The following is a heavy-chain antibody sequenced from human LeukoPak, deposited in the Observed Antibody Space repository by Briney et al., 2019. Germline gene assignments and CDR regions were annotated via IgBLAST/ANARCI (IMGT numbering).Heavy chain of an antibody. V-gene: IGHV4-34*01. CDR1: GGSFIPYY. CDR3: ARGATISETGYFDF. CDR2: IDHRGDT. J-gene: IGHJ4*03. Sequence: SETLSLTCAVYGGSFIPYYWSWIRQSPGKGLEWIAEIDHRGDTNYNPSVKSRVTISIDTSKNQFSLNMRSLSAADTAVYYCARGATISETGYFDFWGQGTQVTVSS. D-gene: IGHD5-24*01.